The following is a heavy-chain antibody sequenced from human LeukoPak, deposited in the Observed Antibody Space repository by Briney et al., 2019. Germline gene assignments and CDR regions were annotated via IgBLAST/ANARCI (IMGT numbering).Heavy chain of an antibody. V-gene: IGHV4-34*01. J-gene: IGHJ4*02. CDR2: INHMGST. D-gene: IGHD1-26*01. Sequence: SETLSLTCAVYGGSFSGYYWSWIRQPPGKGLEWIGEINHMGSTNYNPSLKSRVTISVDTSKNQLSLNLSSVTAANTRVYYCARGGVIVGAGGRPKGGPYFGYWGRGTLVTSSS. CDR3: ARGGVIVGAGGRPKGGPYFGY. CDR1: GGSFSGYY.